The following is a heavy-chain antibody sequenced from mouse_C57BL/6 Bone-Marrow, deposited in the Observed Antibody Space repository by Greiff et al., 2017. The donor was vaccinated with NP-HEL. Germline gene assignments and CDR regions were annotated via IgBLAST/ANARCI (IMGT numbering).Heavy chain of an antibody. CDR3: ARDYDYDRFSFAY. V-gene: IGHV1-55*01. J-gene: IGHJ3*01. CDR1: GYTFTSYW. D-gene: IGHD2-4*01. CDR2: IYPGSGST. Sequence: QVQLQQPGAELVKPGASVKMSCKASGYTFTSYWITWVKQRPGQGLEWIGDIYPGSGSTKYNEKFKSKATLTVDTSSSTAYMQLSSLTSEDSAVYYCARDYDYDRFSFAYWGQGTLVTVSA.